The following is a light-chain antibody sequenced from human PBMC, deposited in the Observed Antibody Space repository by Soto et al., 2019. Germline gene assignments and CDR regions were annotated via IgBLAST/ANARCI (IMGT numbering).Light chain of an antibody. J-gene: IGLJ7*01. CDR2: LNSDGSH. CDR3: QTWGSGFAV. V-gene: IGLV4-69*01. CDR1: SGHSNYA. Sequence: QPVLTQSPSASASLGASVKLTCTLSSGHSNYAIAWHQQQPEKGPRYLMKLNSDGSHNKGDGIPDRFSGSSSGAERYLTISSLQSEDEADYYCQTWGSGFAVFGGGTQLTVL.